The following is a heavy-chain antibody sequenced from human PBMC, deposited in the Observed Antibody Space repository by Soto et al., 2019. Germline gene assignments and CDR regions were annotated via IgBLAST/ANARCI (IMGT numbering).Heavy chain of an antibody. J-gene: IGHJ4*02. V-gene: IGHV4-31*03. CDR2: IYYSGST. CDR1: GGSISSGGYY. D-gene: IGHD3-16*01. CDR3: ARSPVRGPTYYFDY. Sequence: SETLSLTCTVSGGSISSGGYYWSWIRQHPGKGLEWIGYIYYSGSTYYKPSLKSRITISVDTSKNQFSLKQSSVTATDTAVYYCARSPVRGPTYYFDYWGQGTLVTVSS.